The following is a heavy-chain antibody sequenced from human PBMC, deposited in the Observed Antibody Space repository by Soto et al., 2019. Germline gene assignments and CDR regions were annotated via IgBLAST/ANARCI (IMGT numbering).Heavy chain of an antibody. Sequence: PSETLSLTCAVYGVSFSGYYWSWIRQPPGKGLEWIGEINHSGSTNYNPSLKSRVTISVDTSKNQFSLKLSSVTAADTAVYYCARVLDYFFYWGQGTLVTVSS. CDR2: INHSGST. V-gene: IGHV4-34*01. CDR3: ARVLDYFFY. CDR1: GVSFSGYY. D-gene: IGHD3-16*01. J-gene: IGHJ4*02.